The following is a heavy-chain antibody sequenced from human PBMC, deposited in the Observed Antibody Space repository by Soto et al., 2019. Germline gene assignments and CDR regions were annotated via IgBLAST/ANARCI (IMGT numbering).Heavy chain of an antibody. D-gene: IGHD5-18*01. CDR2: IIGSGGST. Sequence: GGSLRLSCAASGFTFSNFAMSWVRQAPGKGLEWVSGIIGSGGSTYYADSVKGRFTISRDKSKTTLYLQMNSLRAEDTAIYYCAKEGGYSFGPGNYYGMDVWGQGTTVTVSS. CDR3: AKEGGYSFGPGNYYGMDV. V-gene: IGHV3-23*01. J-gene: IGHJ6*02. CDR1: GFTFSNFA.